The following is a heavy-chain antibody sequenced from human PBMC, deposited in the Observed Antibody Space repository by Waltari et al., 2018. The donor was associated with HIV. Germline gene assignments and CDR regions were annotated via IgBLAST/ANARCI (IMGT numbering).Heavy chain of an antibody. CDR3: ARGRYYDSSGYYYYYFDY. CDR2: IYQSGST. J-gene: IGHJ4*02. V-gene: IGHV4-30-2*01. D-gene: IGHD3-22*01. Sequence: QLQLQESGSGLVQPPQTLSLTCAVSGGSISSGGYSWSWIRQPPGKGLEWIGYIYQSGSTYYNPSLKSRVTISVDRSKNQFSLKLSSVTAADTAVYYCARGRYYDSSGYYYYYFDYWGQGTLVTVSS. CDR1: GGSISSGGYS.